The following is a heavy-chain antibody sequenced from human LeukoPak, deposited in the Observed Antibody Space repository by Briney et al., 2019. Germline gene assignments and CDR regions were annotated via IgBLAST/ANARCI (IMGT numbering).Heavy chain of an antibody. CDR2: IRSDGRNQ. CDR1: GFTFTSYA. Sequence: GGSLRLSCAASGFTFTSYAMNWVRQAPGKGLEWVAFIRSDGRNQYYVDSVKGRFTISRDNSKNTLYLQMNSLRAEDTAVYYCARDYYGGGWFDPWGQGTLVTVSS. V-gene: IGHV3-30*02. D-gene: IGHD4-23*01. CDR3: ARDYYGGGWFDP. J-gene: IGHJ5*02.